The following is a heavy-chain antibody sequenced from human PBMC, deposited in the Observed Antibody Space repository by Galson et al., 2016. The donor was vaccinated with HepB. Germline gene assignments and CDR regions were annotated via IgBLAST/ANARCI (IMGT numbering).Heavy chain of an antibody. CDR2: INPGNGNT. D-gene: IGHD2-2*01. J-gene: IGHJ4*02. Sequence: SVKVSCKASGYTFTSYYMHWVRKAPGQGLEWMAIINPGNGNTNYAQKFQGRITMTRDTSTSTVYMGLSSLRSEDTAVYYCAREFGDCSSLECSKQHFDHWGQGSLVTVSS. CDR3: AREFGDCSSLECSKQHFDH. CDR1: GYTFTSYY. V-gene: IGHV1-46*01.